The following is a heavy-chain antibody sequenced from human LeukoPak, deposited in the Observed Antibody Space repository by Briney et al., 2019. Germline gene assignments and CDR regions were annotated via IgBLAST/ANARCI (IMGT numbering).Heavy chain of an antibody. D-gene: IGHD6-13*01. CDR1: GGSFSGYY. Sequence: SETLSLTCAVYGGSFSGYYWSWIRQPPGKGLEWIGEINHSGSTNYNPSLKSRVTISVDTSKNQFSLKLSSVTAADTAVYYCARDPPYSSSWQDAFDTWGQGTMVTVSS. J-gene: IGHJ3*02. CDR3: ARDPPYSSSWQDAFDT. CDR2: INHSGST. V-gene: IGHV4-34*01.